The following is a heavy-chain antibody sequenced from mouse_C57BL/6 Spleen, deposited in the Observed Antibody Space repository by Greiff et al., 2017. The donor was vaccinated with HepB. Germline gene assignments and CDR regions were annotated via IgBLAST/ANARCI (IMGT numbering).Heavy chain of an antibody. CDR1: GFTFSDYG. D-gene: IGHD2-4*01. J-gene: IGHJ2*01. CDR3: ARFYYDYLDY. CDR2: ISSGSSTI. Sequence: EVMLVESGGGLVKPGGSLKLSCAASGFTFSDYGMHWVRQAPEQGLEWVVYISSGSSTIYYADTVQGRFTITRDNAKNTLFLQMTSLRSEDTAMYYCARFYYDYLDYWGQGTTLTVSS. V-gene: IGHV5-17*01.